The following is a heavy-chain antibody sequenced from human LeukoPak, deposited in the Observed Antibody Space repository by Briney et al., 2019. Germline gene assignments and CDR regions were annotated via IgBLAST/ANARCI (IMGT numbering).Heavy chain of an antibody. J-gene: IGHJ5*02. Sequence: GGSLRLSCAASGFTFSSFGMHWVRQAPGKGLEWVAYIRYDGSNKYYADSVKGRFTIARDNSKNTLYLQTNSLRAEDTAVYYCAKDYGTSGTTLGWFDPWGQGTLVTVSS. D-gene: IGHD1-1*01. V-gene: IGHV3-30*02. CDR3: AKDYGTSGTTLGWFDP. CDR2: IRYDGSNK. CDR1: GFTFSSFG.